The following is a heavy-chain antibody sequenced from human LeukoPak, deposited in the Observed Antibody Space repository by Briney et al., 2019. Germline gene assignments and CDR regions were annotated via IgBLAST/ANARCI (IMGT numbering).Heavy chain of an antibody. CDR3: ARIAAAGNDDAFDI. J-gene: IGHJ3*02. CDR2: MNPNSGNT. CDR1: GYTFTSYD. V-gene: IGHV1-8*01. D-gene: IGHD6-13*01. Sequence: ASVKVSCKASGYTFTSYDINWVRQATGQGLEWMGWMNPNSGNTGYAQKFQGRVTTTRNTSISTAYMELSSLRSEDTAVYYCARIAAAGNDDAFDIWGQGTMVTVSS.